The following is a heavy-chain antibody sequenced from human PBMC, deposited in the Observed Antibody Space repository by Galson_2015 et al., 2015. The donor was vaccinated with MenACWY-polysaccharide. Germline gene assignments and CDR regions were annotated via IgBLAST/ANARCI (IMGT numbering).Heavy chain of an antibody. CDR2: ISYDGSNK. Sequence: SLRLSCAASGFTFSTYAMHWVRQAPGKGLEWVTVISYDGSNKYYADSVKGRFTISRGSSQNSFYLQMSSLRADDTAVYYCAREYCSRTTCFGMDVWGQGTTVTVFS. CDR1: GFTFSTYA. D-gene: IGHD2-2*01. CDR3: AREYCSRTTCFGMDV. J-gene: IGHJ6*02. V-gene: IGHV3-30*04.